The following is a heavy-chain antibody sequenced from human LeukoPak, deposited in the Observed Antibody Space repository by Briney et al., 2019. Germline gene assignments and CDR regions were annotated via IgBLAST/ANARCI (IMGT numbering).Heavy chain of an antibody. CDR2: IYHSGST. D-gene: IGHD1-1*01. Sequence: SGTLSLTCAVSGGSISSSNWWSWVRQPPGKGLEWIGEIYHSGSTNYNPSLKSRVTVSVDKSKNQFSLNLTSVTAADTAVYYCASPLNGPAAFDIWGQGTMVTVSS. J-gene: IGHJ3*02. V-gene: IGHV4-4*02. CDR3: ASPLNGPAAFDI. CDR1: GGSISSSNW.